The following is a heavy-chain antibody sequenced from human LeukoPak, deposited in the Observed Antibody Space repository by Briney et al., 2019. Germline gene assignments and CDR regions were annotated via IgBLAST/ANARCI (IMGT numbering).Heavy chain of an antibody. CDR3: ARTEYYFDH. CDR2: IYYSGSS. D-gene: IGHD3-10*01. V-gene: IGHV4-59*01. CDR1: SGSISSYY. Sequence: SETLSLTCTVSSGSISSYYWSWIRQPPGKGLEWIGYIYYSGSSNYNPSFKSRVTMSVDTSKKQFSLRVSSVTAADTAVYYCARTEYYFDHWGQGTLVTLSS. J-gene: IGHJ4*02.